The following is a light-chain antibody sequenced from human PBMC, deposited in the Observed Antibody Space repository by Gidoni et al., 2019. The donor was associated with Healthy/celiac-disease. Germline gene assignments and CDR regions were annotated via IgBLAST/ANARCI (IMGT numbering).Light chain of an antibody. CDR1: QDVSSY. Sequence: ETVLPQSPATLSLSPGERATLSCRASQDVSSYLAWYQQKPGQAPRLLIYDASNRATGIPARFSGSGPGTDFTLTISSLEPEDFAVYYCQQRSNWPFTFGGGTKVEIK. V-gene: IGKV3D-11*01. CDR3: QQRSNWPFT. CDR2: DAS. J-gene: IGKJ4*01.